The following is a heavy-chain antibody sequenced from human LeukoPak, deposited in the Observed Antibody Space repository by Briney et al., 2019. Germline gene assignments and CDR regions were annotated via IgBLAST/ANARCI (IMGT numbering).Heavy chain of an antibody. CDR1: GGSISTYY. CDR3: ARGYGSGSNWFDP. J-gene: IGHJ5*02. D-gene: IGHD3-10*01. Sequence: SSETLSLTCTVSGGSISTYYWSWIRQPAGKDLERIGHIYSSGSTNYNPSLKSRVTMSVDTSKNQLSLKLNSVTAADTAVYYCARGYGSGSNWFDPWGQGTLVIVSS. CDR2: IYSSGST. V-gene: IGHV4-4*07.